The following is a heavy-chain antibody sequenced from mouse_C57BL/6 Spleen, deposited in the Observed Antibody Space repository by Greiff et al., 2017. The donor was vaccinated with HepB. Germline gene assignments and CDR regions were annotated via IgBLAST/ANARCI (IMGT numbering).Heavy chain of an antibody. CDR1: GFTFSDYG. J-gene: IGHJ1*03. CDR3: ARGHSSYDRYFDV. Sequence: EVQVVESGGGLVKPGGSLKLSCAASGFTFSDYGMHWVRQAPEKGLEWVAYISSGSSTIYYADTVKGRYTIARDNAKNTLFLQMTSLRSEDTAMYYCARGHSSYDRYFDVWGTGTTVTVSS. V-gene: IGHV5-17*01. CDR2: ISSGSSTI. D-gene: IGHD1-1*01.